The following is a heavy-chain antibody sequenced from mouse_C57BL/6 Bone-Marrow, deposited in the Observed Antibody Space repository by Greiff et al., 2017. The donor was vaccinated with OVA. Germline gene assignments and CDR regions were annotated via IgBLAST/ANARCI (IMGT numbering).Heavy chain of an antibody. J-gene: IGHJ2*01. CDR3: ARFLPNFDY. D-gene: IGHD2-1*01. CDR1: GYTFTDYY. Sequence: EVQLQQSGPELVKPGASVKISCKASGYTFTDYYMNWVKQSHGKSLEWIGDINPNNGGTSYNQKFKGKATLTVDKSSSTAYMELRSLTSEDSAVYYCARFLPNFDYWGQGTTLTVSS. CDR2: INPNNGGT. V-gene: IGHV1-26*01.